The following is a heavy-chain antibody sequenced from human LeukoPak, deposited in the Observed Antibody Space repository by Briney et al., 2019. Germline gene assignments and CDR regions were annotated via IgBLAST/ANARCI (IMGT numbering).Heavy chain of an antibody. CDR1: GGSLSSGDYY. CDR2: IYYSRST. Sequence: SQTLSLTCTVSGGSLSSGDYYWSWIRHPPGKGLEWIAYIYYSRSTYYNPSLKSRVTISVDTSKNQFSLKLSSVTAADTAVYYCARVLPVMITFGGVTSADAFDIWGQGTMVTVSS. CDR3: ARVLPVMITFGGVTSADAFDI. V-gene: IGHV4-30-4*01. D-gene: IGHD3-16*01. J-gene: IGHJ3*02.